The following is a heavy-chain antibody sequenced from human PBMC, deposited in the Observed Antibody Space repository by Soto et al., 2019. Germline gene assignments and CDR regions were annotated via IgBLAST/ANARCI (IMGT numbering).Heavy chain of an antibody. D-gene: IGHD1-7*01. J-gene: IGHJ6*02. CDR3: KKKKGGSPNYNGMGV. CDR1: GDSVSSNSAA. Sequence: QVQLQQSGPGLVKPSQTLSLTCAISGDSVSSNSAAWNWIRQSPSRGLEWLGRAYYRSQWYYDSAGSIKSRIIVIPDKSKNQFPLQLNFVTPEDTAVYYRKKKKGGSPNYNGMGVWGQGAKVIVSS. CDR2: AYYRSQWYY. V-gene: IGHV6-1*01.